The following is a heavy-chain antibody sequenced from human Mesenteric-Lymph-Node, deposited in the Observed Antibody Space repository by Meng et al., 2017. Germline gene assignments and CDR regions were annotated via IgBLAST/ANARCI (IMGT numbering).Heavy chain of an antibody. V-gene: IGHV3-7*01. CDR3: ARDRILGRIAVAGTGWFDP. D-gene: IGHD6-19*01. Sequence: GESLKISCAASGFTFSTYWMSWVRQAPGKGLEWVANIKQDGSEKYYADSVKGRFTISRDNSKNTLYLQMNSLRAEDTAVYYCARDRILGRIAVAGTGWFDPWGQGTLVTVSS. J-gene: IGHJ5*02. CDR1: GFTFSTYW. CDR2: IKQDGSEK.